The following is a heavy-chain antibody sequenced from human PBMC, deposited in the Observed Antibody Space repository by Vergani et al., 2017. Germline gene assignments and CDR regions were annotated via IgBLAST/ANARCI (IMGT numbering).Heavy chain of an antibody. CDR2: IHTGGST. Sequence: QVQLQESGPGLVKPSQTLSLTCTVSGDSISSGDYYWSWIRQPPGKGLEWIGHIHTGGSTDLNPSFKSRVSISVDTSKSQFSLKLNSVTVADTAVYYCARSRPYCTSGSCPAIWGQGTLVTVSS. D-gene: IGHD2-15*01. J-gene: IGHJ4*02. CDR3: ARSRPYCTSGSCPAI. CDR1: GDSISSGDYY. V-gene: IGHV4-30-4*08.